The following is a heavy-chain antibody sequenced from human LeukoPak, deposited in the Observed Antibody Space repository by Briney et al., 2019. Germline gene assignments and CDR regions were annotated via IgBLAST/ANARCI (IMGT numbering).Heavy chain of an antibody. J-gene: IGHJ4*02. CDR2: IKQDGSEK. Sequence: SGGSLRLSCAASGFTFSSYWMSWVRQARGKGVEWVANIKQDGSEKYYVDSVKGGFTISRDNAKNSLYLQMNGLKTEDTAVYYCTRSLRYDSSGYYYEKYFDYWGQGTLVTVSS. V-gene: IGHV3-7*03. D-gene: IGHD3-22*01. CDR1: GFTFSSYW. CDR3: TRSLRYDSSGYYYEKYFDY.